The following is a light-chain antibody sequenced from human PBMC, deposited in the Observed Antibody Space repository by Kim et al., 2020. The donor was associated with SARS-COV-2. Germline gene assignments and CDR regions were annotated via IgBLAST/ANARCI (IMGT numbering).Light chain of an antibody. J-gene: IGKJ4*01. CDR1: QGISTW. Sequence: DIQMTQSPSSVSASVGDRITITCRASQGISTWLVWYQQKSGKAPKLLIYGASSLQRGVPSRFSGSGSGTEFTLTISSLQPEDFATYYCQQDNTRPLTFGGGTKVDIK. CDR2: GAS. CDR3: QQDNTRPLT. V-gene: IGKV1-12*01.